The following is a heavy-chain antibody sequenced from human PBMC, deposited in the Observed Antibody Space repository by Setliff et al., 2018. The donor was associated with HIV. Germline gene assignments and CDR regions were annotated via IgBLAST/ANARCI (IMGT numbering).Heavy chain of an antibody. D-gene: IGHD6-13*01. CDR1: GYSFTSYW. V-gene: IGHV5-51*01. CDR2: IYPGDSDT. Sequence: GESLKISCKGSGYSFTSYWIGWVRQMPGKGLEWMGIIYPGDSDTRYSTTFQGQVTLSADKSISTAYLQWNSLKASDTAMYYCSRTVYSSSWGRFSGYYYYMDVGGKGTTVTGS. CDR3: SRTVYSSSWGRFSGYYYYMDV. J-gene: IGHJ6*03.